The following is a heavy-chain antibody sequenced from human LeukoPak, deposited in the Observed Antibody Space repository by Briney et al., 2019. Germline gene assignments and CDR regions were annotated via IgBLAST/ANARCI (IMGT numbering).Heavy chain of an antibody. CDR2: ISGSSPST. J-gene: IGHJ4*02. D-gene: IGHD5-18*01. Sequence: PGGSLRLSCAASGFTFTSYAMSWVRQAPEKGLEWVSAISGSSPSTYYADSVKGRFTVSRDNSKNTLFLQMNSLRAEDTAVYFCARVGRGYSFKVYYFDYWGQGTLVTVSS. CDR1: GFTFTSYA. CDR3: ARVGRGYSFKVYYFDY. V-gene: IGHV3-23*01.